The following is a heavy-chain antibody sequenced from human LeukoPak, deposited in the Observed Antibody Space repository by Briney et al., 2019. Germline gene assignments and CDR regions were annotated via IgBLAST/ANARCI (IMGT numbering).Heavy chain of an antibody. V-gene: IGHV4-4*07. Sequence: SETLSLTCTVSGGSISSYYWSWIRQPAGKGLEWIGRIYTSGSTNYNASLKSRVSMSVDTSKNQFSLNLSSVTAADTAVYYCARESSGNYYNPLGYMDVWGKGTTVTVSS. CDR1: GGSISSYY. CDR2: IYTSGST. D-gene: IGHD3-10*01. CDR3: ARESSGNYYNPLGYMDV. J-gene: IGHJ6*03.